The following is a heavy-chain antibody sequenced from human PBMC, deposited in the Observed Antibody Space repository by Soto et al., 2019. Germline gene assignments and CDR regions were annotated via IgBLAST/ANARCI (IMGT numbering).Heavy chain of an antibody. D-gene: IGHD3-22*01. J-gene: IGHJ4*02. CDR3: ARGGPQNPYYYDSSGYPPFDY. V-gene: IGHV1-3*01. Sequence: GASVKVSCKXSGYTFTSYAMHWVRQAPGQRLEWMGWINAGNGNTKYSQKFQGRVTITRDTSASTAYMELSSLRSEDTAVYYCARGGPQNPYYYDSSGYPPFDYWGQGTLVTVSS. CDR2: INAGNGNT. CDR1: GYTFTSYA.